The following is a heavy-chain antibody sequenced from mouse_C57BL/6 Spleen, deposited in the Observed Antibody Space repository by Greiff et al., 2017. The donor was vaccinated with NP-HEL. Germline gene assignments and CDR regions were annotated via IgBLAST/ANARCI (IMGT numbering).Heavy chain of an antibody. D-gene: IGHD2-1*01. V-gene: IGHV1-82*01. Sequence: QVQLQQSGPELVKPGASVKISCKASGYAFSSSWMNWVKQRPGKGLEWIGRIYPGDGDTNYNGKFQGKATLTADNSSSTAYMQLSSLTSEDSAVYFCARNYGNYVGPTVGHFDYWGQGTTLTVSS. CDR1: GYAFSSSW. CDR3: ARNYGNYVGPTVGHFDY. J-gene: IGHJ2*01. CDR2: IYPGDGDT.